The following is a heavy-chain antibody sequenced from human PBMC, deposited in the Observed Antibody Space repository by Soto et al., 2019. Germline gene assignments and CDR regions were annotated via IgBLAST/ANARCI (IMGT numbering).Heavy chain of an antibody. CDR3: ARGRRGVYYYYGMDV. Sequence: SETLSLTCAVYGGSFIGYYWSWIRQPPGKGLEWIGEINHSGSTNYNPSLKSRVTISVDTSKNQFSLKLSSVTAADTAVYYCARGRRGVYYYYGMDVWGQGTTVT. V-gene: IGHV4-34*01. D-gene: IGHD3-10*01. CDR1: GGSFIGYY. J-gene: IGHJ6*02. CDR2: INHSGST.